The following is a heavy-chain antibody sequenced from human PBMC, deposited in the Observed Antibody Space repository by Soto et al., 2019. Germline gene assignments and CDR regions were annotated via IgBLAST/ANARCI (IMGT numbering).Heavy chain of an antibody. CDR2: ISGSGGST. CDR3: ARDFLIRALDI. J-gene: IGHJ3*02. CDR1: GFTFSSYA. V-gene: IGHV3-23*01. Sequence: PVESLRLSCAASGFTFSSYAMSWVRQAPGKGLEWVSAISGSGGSTYYADSVKGRFTISRDNAKNTLYLQMNSLRAEDTAVYYCARDFLIRALDIWGQGTMVTVSS.